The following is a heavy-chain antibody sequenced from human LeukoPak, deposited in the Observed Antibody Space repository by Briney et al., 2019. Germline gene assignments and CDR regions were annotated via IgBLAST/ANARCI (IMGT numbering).Heavy chain of an antibody. J-gene: IGHJ4*02. CDR1: GGSISSYY. CDR2: IYTSVST. Sequence: SETLSLTCTVPGGSISSYYWSWIRQPAGKGLEWIGRIYTSVSTNYNPSLKSRVTMSVDTSKNQFSLKLRSVTAADTAVYYCARDLDSSGWCNFDYWGQGTLVTVSS. CDR3: ARDLDSSGWCNFDY. V-gene: IGHV4-4*07. D-gene: IGHD6-19*01.